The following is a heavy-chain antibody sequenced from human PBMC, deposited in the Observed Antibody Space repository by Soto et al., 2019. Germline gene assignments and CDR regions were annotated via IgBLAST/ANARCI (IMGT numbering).Heavy chain of an antibody. CDR1: GYTFTNYE. CDR2: MNPGSGNT. D-gene: IGHD3-10*01. J-gene: IGHJ5*02. V-gene: IGHV1-8*01. CDR3: ARMSASGSLNWFDP. Sequence: QVQLVQSGAEVKKPGASVKVSCKASGYTFTNYEINWVRQASGQGLEWMGWMNPGSGNTGYAHKFQGRVTMTRNISISTAYMELSSLGSDDTVIYYCARMSASGSLNWFDPWGQGTLVTVSS.